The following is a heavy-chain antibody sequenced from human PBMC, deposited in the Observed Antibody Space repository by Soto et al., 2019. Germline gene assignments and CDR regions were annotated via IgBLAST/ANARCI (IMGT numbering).Heavy chain of an antibody. Sequence: SETLSLTCTVSGGAIISYYCIFIRHPSFKGLEWIGRIYTSGSTNYNPSLKSRVTMSVDTSKNQFSLKLSSVTAADTAVYYCARDRYDSSGYYHLGFDYWGQGTLVTVSS. CDR3: ARDRYDSSGYYHLGFDY. CDR1: GGAIISYY. CDR2: IYTSGST. D-gene: IGHD3-22*01. V-gene: IGHV4-4*07. J-gene: IGHJ4*02.